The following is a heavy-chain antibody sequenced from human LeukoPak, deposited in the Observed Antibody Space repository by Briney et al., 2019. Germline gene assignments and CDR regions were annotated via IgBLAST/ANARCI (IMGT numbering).Heavy chain of an antibody. J-gene: IGHJ4*02. CDR3: ARDYTGSVLRFLEWLGPDY. Sequence: GGSLRLSCAASGFTFSSYAMSWVRQAPGKGLEWVATVLGSGVPTYYAESVQGRFTISRDNYKNTLYLQMSSLRAEDTAVYYCARDYTGSVLRFLEWLGPDYWGQGTLVTVSS. CDR1: GFTFSSYA. CDR2: VLGSGVPT. V-gene: IGHV3-23*01. D-gene: IGHD3-3*01.